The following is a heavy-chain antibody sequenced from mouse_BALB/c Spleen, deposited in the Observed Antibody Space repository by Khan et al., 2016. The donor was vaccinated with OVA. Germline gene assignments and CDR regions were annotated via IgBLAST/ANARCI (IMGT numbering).Heavy chain of an antibody. CDR3: STSYFCGYYFDY. CDR2: ISSDSNTI. V-gene: IGHV5-17*02. J-gene: IGHJ2*01. Sequence: VELVESGGGLVQSGGSRKLSCAASGFTFTSYGMHWIRQAPEKGLEWVAYISSDSNTIYYADTVKGRFTITRDTSKNTLFIQMTSLRSGDTAMYFCSTSYFCGYYFDYWGQGTTLTVSS. D-gene: IGHD1-1*01. CDR1: GFTFTSYG.